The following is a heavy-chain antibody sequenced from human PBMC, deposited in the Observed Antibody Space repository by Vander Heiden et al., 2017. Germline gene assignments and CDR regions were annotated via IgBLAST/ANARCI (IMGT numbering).Heavy chain of an antibody. D-gene: IGHD3-10*01. CDR3: ATTYYGSGISMFSWFDP. J-gene: IGHJ5*02. V-gene: IGHV4-39*01. Sequence: QLQLQQSGDGVEKPSETLLHNSNYPGGPISGSSNCWGWIRQPPGQGLECIGSSYYNTGKTYYNLSLKGRVSIFMDPSKNQFSLKLNSVTAADTGVYFCATTYYGSGISMFSWFDPWGRETLVTVSS. CDR2: SYYNTGKT. CDR1: GGPISGSSNC.